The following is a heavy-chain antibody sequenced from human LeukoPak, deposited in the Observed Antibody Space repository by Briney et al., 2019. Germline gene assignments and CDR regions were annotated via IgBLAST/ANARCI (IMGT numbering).Heavy chain of an antibody. CDR3: AKDRYCDNGVCSGSFDY. CDR1: GFTFSSYG. Sequence: SGGSLRLSCAASGFTFSSYGMHWVRQAPGKGLEWVSAISGSGGSTYYADSVKGRFTFSRDNSKNTVYLQMNSLRAEDTAVYYCAKDRYCDNGVCSGSFDYWGQGTLVTVSS. CDR2: ISGSGGST. D-gene: IGHD2-8*01. V-gene: IGHV3-NL1*01. J-gene: IGHJ4*02.